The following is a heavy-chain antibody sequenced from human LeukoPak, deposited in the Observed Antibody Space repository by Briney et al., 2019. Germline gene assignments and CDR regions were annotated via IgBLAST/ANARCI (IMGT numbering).Heavy chain of an antibody. D-gene: IGHD1-26*01. J-gene: IGHJ3*02. Sequence: GGSLRLSCVASGFTFSDYAMTWVRQAPGKGPEWVSGVSDSGDTTYYADSVKGRFTISRDNSKNTLYLQMHNLTVEDTALYYCVKGGWGATVHIWGQGAMVTVSS. CDR3: VKGGWGATVHI. CDR1: GFTFSDYA. V-gene: IGHV3-23*01. CDR2: VSDSGDTT.